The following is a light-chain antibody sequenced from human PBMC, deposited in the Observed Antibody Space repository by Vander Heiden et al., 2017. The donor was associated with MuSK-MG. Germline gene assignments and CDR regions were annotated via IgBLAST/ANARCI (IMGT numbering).Light chain of an antibody. J-gene: IGLJ1*01. V-gene: IGLV2-11*01. CDR2: HVN. Sequence: QSALTQPRSVSGSPGQSVTISCIGTSSEVGGYNYVSWYQQHPDKAPKLMIYHVNKRPSGVPDRFSGSKSGNTASLTISGLQAEDEADYYCCSYTNTLYIFGTGTKVTVL. CDR3: CSYTNTLYI. CDR1: SSEVGGYNY.